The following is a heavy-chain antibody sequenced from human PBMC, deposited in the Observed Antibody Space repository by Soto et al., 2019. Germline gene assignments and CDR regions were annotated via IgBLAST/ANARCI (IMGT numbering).Heavy chain of an antibody. Sequence: EVHLVESGGGLVQPGGSLKLSCAASGFNFSAAAVHWVRQAPGKGLEWVGRIRTRTNNYVTAYSGSVEGRFTLSRDDSRNTAFLEMNSLKVGDTAVYFCTTSPFWGQGALVTVSS. CDR2: IRTRTNNYVT. CDR1: GFNFSAAA. J-gene: IGHJ4*02. V-gene: IGHV3-73*02. CDR3: TTSPF.